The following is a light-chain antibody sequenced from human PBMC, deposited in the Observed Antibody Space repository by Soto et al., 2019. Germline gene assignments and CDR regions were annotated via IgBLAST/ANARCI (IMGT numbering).Light chain of an antibody. Sequence: DIQMTQSPSTLSASVGDRVTITCRASQSISSWLAWYQQKPGKAPKLLIYKASSLESGVPSRFSGSGSGTEFTLTISSLQPDDFATYYCQQYNSYVTFGPGTKADIK. CDR2: KAS. V-gene: IGKV1-5*03. J-gene: IGKJ3*01. CDR3: QQYNSYVT. CDR1: QSISSW.